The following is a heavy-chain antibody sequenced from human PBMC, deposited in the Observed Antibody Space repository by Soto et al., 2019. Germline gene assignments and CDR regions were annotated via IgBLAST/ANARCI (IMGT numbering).Heavy chain of an antibody. J-gene: IGHJ4*02. CDR2: VYNSGST. D-gene: IGHD6-13*01. Sequence: PSETLSLTCTVSGDSISGGASFWSWIRQPPGKGLEWIGYVYNSGSTNYNPSLKSRVTISEDTSKSQFSLKVNSMTAADTAVYYCARYRREAVAGYTLDNWGQGILVTVSS. CDR3: ARYRREAVAGYTLDN. CDR1: GDSISGGASF. V-gene: IGHV4-61*08.